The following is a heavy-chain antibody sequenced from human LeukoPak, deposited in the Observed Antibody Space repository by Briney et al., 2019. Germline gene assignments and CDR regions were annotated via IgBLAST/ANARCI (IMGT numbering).Heavy chain of an antibody. D-gene: IGHD1-26*01. V-gene: IGHV4-59*12. CDR2: ICYSGST. CDR1: GGSISNYC. J-gene: IGHJ4*02. Sequence: TSETLSLTCTVSGGSISNYCWSWIRQPPGKGLEWIGYICYSGSTNYNPSLKSRVTISVDRSKNQFSLKLSSVTAADTAVYYCARGGGSHIFDYWGQGTLVTVSS. CDR3: ARGGGSHIFDY.